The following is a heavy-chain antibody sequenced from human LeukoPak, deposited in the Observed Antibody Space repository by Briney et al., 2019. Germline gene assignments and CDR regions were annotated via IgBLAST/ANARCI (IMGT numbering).Heavy chain of an antibody. D-gene: IGHD6-13*01. V-gene: IGHV3-21*01. CDR1: GFTFDDYA. J-gene: IGHJ4*02. CDR2: ISSSSSYI. CDR3: ARDFTDSSSWYVGD. Sequence: PGGSLRLSCAASGFTFDDYAMHWVRQAPGKGLEWVSSISSSSSYIYYADSVKGRFTISRDNAKNSLYLQMNSLRAEDTAVYYCARDFTDSSSWYVGDWGQGTLVTVSS.